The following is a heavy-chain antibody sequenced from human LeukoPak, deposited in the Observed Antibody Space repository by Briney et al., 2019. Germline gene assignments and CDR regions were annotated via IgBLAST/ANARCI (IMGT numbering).Heavy chain of an antibody. CDR2: IRPSGDNT. V-gene: IGHV3-23*01. D-gene: IGHD3-22*01. J-gene: IGHJ4*02. CDR1: GFTFSSYD. CDR3: AKDRRTMIAHYYFDY. Sequence: PGGSLRLSCAASGFTFSSYDMTWVRQAPGRGLEWVSSIRPSGDNTYYGDSVKGRFTISRDNSKNTLYLQMNSLRAEDTAVYYCAKDRRTMIAHYYFDYWGQGTLVTVSS.